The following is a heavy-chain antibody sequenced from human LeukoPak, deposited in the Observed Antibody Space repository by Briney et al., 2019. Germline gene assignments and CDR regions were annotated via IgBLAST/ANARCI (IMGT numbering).Heavy chain of an antibody. Sequence: SETLSLTCTVSGGSISSYYWSWIRQPPGKGLEWTGYIYYSGSTNYNPSLKSRVTISVDTSKNQFSLKLSSVTAADTAVYYCARRAYSSSPFDYWGQGTLVTVSS. CDR2: IYYSGST. CDR3: ARRAYSSSPFDY. CDR1: GGSISSYY. D-gene: IGHD6-6*01. V-gene: IGHV4-59*08. J-gene: IGHJ4*02.